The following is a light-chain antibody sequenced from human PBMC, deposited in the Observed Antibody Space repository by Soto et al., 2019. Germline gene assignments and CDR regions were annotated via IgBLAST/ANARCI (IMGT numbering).Light chain of an antibody. J-gene: IGKJ3*01. CDR2: DAS. CDR3: QQYYGVPFT. V-gene: IGKV1-27*01. CDR1: QGINSY. Sequence: IQMTQSPSSLSASVGGRLTITCRASQGINSYLAWYQQKPGKGPKLLIYDASMLQSGVPSRFSGTGSGAEFTLTISILQPEDVETYYCQQYYGVPFTFGPGTKV.